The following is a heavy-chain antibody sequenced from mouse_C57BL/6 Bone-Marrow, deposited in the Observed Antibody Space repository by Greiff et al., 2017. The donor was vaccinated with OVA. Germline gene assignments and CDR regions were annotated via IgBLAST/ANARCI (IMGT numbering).Heavy chain of an antibody. CDR2: IYPGSGST. J-gene: IGHJ3*01. D-gene: IGHD1-1*01. CDR3: ARPLYYGSRPLFAY. V-gene: IGHV1-55*01. CDR1: GYTFTSYW. Sequence: QVQLQQPGAELVKPGASVKMSCKASGYTFTSYWITWVKQRPGQGLEWIGDIYPGSGSTNYNEKFKSKATLTVDTSSSTAYMQLSSLTSEDSAVYYCARPLYYGSRPLFAYWGQGTLVTVSA.